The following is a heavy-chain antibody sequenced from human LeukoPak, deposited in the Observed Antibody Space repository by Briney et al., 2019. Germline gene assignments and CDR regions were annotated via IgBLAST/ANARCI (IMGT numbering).Heavy chain of an antibody. Sequence: PGGSLRLSCAASGFTFSSYGMSWVRQAPGKGLEWVSAISDSGGSTYYADSVKGRFTISRDNSKNTLYLQMNSLRTEDTAVYYCAKDPARANTYYYYMDVWGKGTTVTISS. CDR1: GFTFSSYG. CDR2: ISDSGGST. D-gene: IGHD2-2*01. CDR3: AKDPARANTYYYYMDV. J-gene: IGHJ6*03. V-gene: IGHV3-23*01.